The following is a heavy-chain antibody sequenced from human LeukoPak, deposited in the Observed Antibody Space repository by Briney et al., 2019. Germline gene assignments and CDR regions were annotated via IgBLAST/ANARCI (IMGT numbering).Heavy chain of an antibody. D-gene: IGHD6-6*01. CDR1: GGSISSYY. V-gene: IGHV4-59*01. J-gene: IGHJ5*02. CDR2: IYYSGST. CDR3: ARDRRPQARFDP. Sequence: NPSETLSPTCTVSGGSISSYYWSWIRQPPGKGLEWIGYIYYSGSTNYNPSLKSRVTISIDTSKNQFSLKLSSVTAADTAVYYCARDRRPQARFDPWGQGTLVTVSS.